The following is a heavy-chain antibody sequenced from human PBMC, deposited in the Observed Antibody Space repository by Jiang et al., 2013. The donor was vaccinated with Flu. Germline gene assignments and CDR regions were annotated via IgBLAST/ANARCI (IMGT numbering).Heavy chain of an antibody. J-gene: IGHJ4*02. D-gene: IGHD1-1*01. CDR2: IWYDGSNK. CDR1: GFTFSSYG. V-gene: IGHV3-33*01. CDR3: ARAPRDWNDGAYFDY. Sequence: QLVESGGGVVQPGRSLRLSCAASGFTFSSYGMHWVRQAPGKGLEWVALIWYDGSNKYYADSVKGRFTISRDNSKNTLYLQMNSLRAEDAAVYYCARAPRDWNDGAYFDYWGQGTQVTVSS.